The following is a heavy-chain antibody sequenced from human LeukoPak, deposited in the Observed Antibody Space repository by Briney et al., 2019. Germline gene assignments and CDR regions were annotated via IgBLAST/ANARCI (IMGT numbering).Heavy chain of an antibody. J-gene: IGHJ4*02. Sequence: PGGSLRLSCAASEFTFSDTWMSWVRQAPGKGLEWVSYISSSGPTIYYADSVKGRFTISRDNSKNTLYLQMNSLRAEDTAVYYCTKERRRDDILTGSFSDWGQGILVTVSS. CDR3: TKERRRDDILTGSFSD. CDR2: ISSSGPTI. CDR1: EFTFSDTW. V-gene: IGHV3-11*04. D-gene: IGHD3-9*01.